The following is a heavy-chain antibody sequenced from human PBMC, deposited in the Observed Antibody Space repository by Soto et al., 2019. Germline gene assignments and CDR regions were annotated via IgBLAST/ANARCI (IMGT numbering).Heavy chain of an antibody. D-gene: IGHD6-19*01. CDR2: ISSSSYT. Sequence: PGGSLRLSCAASGFTFSDYYMSWIRQAPGKGLEWVSYISSSSYTNYADSVKGRFTISRDNAKNSLYLQMNSLRAEDTAVYYCARDVSGVAVAGTFAIWGQGTLVTVSS. CDR3: ARDVSGVAVAGTFAI. J-gene: IGHJ4*02. V-gene: IGHV3-11*06. CDR1: GFTFSDYY.